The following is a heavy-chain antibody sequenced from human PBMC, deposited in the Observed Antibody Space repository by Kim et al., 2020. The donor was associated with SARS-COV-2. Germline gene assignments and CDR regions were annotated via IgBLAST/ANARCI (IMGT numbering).Heavy chain of an antibody. V-gene: IGHV3-23*01. CDR3: ALRTVVAGTIDY. J-gene: IGHJ4*02. Sequence: YYADSVKGRFTGSTDKSKYTVSLQMNGRRVEDTAIYYCALRTVVAGTIDYWGQGTLVTVSS. D-gene: IGHD1-1*01.